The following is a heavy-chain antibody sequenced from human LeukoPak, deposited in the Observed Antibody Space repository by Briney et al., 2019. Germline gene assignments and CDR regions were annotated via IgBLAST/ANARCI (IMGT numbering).Heavy chain of an antibody. D-gene: IGHD6-6*01. V-gene: IGHV1-3*01. CDR3: ARVAIAARRINWFDP. J-gene: IGHJ5*02. CDR2: INAGNGNT. CDR1: GYTFINFA. Sequence: ASVKVSCKASGYTFINFAINWGRQAPGQRPEWLGWINAGNGNTKYSQKFQGRVTITRDTSASTAYMELSNLTSEDTAVYYCARVAIAARRINWFDPWGQGTLVTVSS.